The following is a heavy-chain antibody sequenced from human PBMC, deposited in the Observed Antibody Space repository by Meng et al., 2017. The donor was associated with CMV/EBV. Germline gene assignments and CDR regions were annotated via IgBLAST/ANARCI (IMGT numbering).Heavy chain of an antibody. CDR2: IYYSGST. CDR1: GCSISSGDYS. Sequence: QGPLEGAGPSLVEPAQPLSLTSTVAGCSISSGDYSWSWIRQPPGKGLEWIGYIYYSGSTYYNPSLKSRVTISLDTSKNQFSLKLSSVTAADTAVYYCARVGRTSCYDYWGQGTLVTVSS. J-gene: IGHJ4*02. V-gene: IGHV4-30-4*08. D-gene: IGHD2-2*01. CDR3: ARVGRTSCYDY.